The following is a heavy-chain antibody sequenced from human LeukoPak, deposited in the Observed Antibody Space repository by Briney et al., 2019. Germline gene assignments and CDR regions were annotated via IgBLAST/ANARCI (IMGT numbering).Heavy chain of an antibody. V-gene: IGHV3-48*03. CDR2: ISSGGSTV. J-gene: IGHJ4*02. Sequence: GGSLRLSCAASGFTFSNYEMHWVRRAPGKGLEWVSYISSGGSTVYYADSVKGRFTVSRDNAKNSLYLQMSSLRAEDTAVYYCARGGSFVDYWGQRTLVTVSS. D-gene: IGHD3-10*01. CDR3: ARGGSFVDY. CDR1: GFTFSNYE.